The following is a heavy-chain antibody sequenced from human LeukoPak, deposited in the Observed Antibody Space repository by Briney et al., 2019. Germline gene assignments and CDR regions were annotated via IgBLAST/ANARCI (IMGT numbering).Heavy chain of an antibody. D-gene: IGHD6-19*01. CDR2: IYSSGST. CDR3: ARGSSGWYSIDY. J-gene: IGHJ4*02. Sequence: SETLSLTCTVSGGSINNYYWSWIWQPAGKGLEWIGRIYSSGSTNYNPSLQSRVTMSVDTSKNQFSLKLSSVTAADTAVYYCARGSSGWYSIDYWGQGTLVTVSS. CDR1: GGSINNYY. V-gene: IGHV4-4*07.